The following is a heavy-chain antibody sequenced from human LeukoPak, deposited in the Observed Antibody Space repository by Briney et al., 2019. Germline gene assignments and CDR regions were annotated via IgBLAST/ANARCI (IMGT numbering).Heavy chain of an antibody. CDR2: TYHSGAT. CDR3: AIRGYDILTGDAFDI. V-gene: IGHV4-38-2*02. J-gene: IGHJ3*02. CDR1: GYSISSGYY. Sequence: SETLSLIRTVSGYSISSGYYWGWIRHPPGKGLEWIGSTYHSGATYYHPSLKSRVTISVDPSKNQYSLKLSSVTAADTAVYYCAIRGYDILTGDAFDIWGQGTMVTVSS. D-gene: IGHD3-9*01.